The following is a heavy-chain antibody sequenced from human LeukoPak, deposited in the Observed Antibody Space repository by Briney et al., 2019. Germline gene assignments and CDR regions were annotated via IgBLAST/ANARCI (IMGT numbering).Heavy chain of an antibody. CDR3: ARPRYYYDSSGYYF. CDR2: ISSSSSYI. V-gene: IGHV3-21*01. CDR1: GFTFSSYS. J-gene: IGHJ4*02. Sequence: GGSLRLSCAASGFTFSSYSMNWVRQAPGKGLEWVSSISSSSSYIYYAGSVKGRFTISRDNAKNSLYLQMNSLRAEDTAVYYCARPRYYYDSSGYYFWGQGTLVTVSS. D-gene: IGHD3-22*01.